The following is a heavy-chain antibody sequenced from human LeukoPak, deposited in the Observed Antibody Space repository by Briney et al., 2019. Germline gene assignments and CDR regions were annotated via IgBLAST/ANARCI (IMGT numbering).Heavy chain of an antibody. D-gene: IGHD5-12*01. V-gene: IGHV4-59*01. J-gene: IGHJ4*02. CDR3: ARYSSAYDRPGIDY. CDR1: GGSISSYY. CDR2: IHYSGST. Sequence: PSETLSLTCTVSGGSISSYYWTWIRQPPGKGLEWIGYIHYSGSTNYNPSLKSRVTISIDSSKNQFSLKLSSVNAADTAVYYCARYSSAYDRPGIDYWGQGTLVTVSP.